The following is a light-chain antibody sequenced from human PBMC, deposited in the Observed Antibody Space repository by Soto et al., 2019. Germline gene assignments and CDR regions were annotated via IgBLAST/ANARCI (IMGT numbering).Light chain of an antibody. CDR1: QSVSSSY. CDR2: GAS. Sequence: IVFRRSPVTLSFPRGEIATVSCIGSQSVSSSYLAWYQQKPGQAPRLLIYGASSRATGIPDRFSGSGSGTDFTLTISRLEPEDFAVYYCQQYGSSPTTFGQGTKVDIK. J-gene: IGKJ1*01. CDR3: QQYGSSPTT. V-gene: IGKV3-20*01.